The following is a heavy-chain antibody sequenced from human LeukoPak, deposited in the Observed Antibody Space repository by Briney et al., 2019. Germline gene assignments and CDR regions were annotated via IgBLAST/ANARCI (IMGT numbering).Heavy chain of an antibody. Sequence: PSETLSLTCTVSGAPSAVVVTTGGGSANPQGKGRSGLGGSYSGSPYYNPSLKSRVTISVDTSKNQFSLKLSSVTAADTAVYYCLVVPAAIEKGRTFRSGENWFDPWGQGTLVTVSS. D-gene: IGHD2-2*01. J-gene: IGHJ5*02. CDR1: GAPSAVVVTT. CDR3: LVVPAAIEKGRTFRSGENWFDP. V-gene: IGHV4-39*01. CDR2: SYSGSP.